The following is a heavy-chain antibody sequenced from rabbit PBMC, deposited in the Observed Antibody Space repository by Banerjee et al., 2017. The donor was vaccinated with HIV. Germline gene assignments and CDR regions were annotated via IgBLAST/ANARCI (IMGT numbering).Heavy chain of an antibody. D-gene: IGHD4-1*01. J-gene: IGHJ4*01. Sequence: QEQLEESGGDLVKPEGSLTLTCTASGFSFSSSYWICWVRQAPGKGLEWIGYIDPVFGTPYYASWVNGRFTISSHNAQNTVYLQLNSLTAADTATYFCVRVVAGVYFNLWGPGTLVTVS. CDR3: VRVVAGVYFNL. CDR2: IDPVFGTP. CDR1: GFSFSSSYW. V-gene: IGHV1S45*01.